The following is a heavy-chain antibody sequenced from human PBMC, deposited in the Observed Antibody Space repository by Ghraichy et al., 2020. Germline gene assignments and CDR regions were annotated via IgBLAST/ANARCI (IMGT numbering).Heavy chain of an antibody. J-gene: IGHJ3*02. CDR2: ISAYNGNT. V-gene: IGHV1-18*01. CDR3: ARDALYTTYQDDAFDI. Sequence: ASVKVSCKASGYTFTSYGISWVRQAPGQGLEWMGWISAYNGNTNYAQKLQGRVNMTTDTSTRTAYMELRSLRSDDTAVYYCARDALYTTYQDDAFDIWGQGTMVTVSS. CDR1: GYTFTSYG. D-gene: IGHD2/OR15-2a*01.